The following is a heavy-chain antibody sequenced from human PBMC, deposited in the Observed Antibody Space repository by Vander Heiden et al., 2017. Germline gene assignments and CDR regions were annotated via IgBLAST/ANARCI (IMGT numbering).Heavy chain of an antibody. CDR2: LWSDGSSQ. CDR3: ASATVAGIDY. Sequence: QVQLVEYGGGVVQPGWSLRLSCAASGFNFRNYGIHWVRQAPGKGLEWVAVLWSDGSSQFYAESVRGRFTVSRDNPKNTAFLQMNSLRGEDTAVYYCASATVAGIDYWGQGTLVAVSS. J-gene: IGHJ4*02. CDR1: GFNFRNYG. D-gene: IGHD6-19*01. V-gene: IGHV3-33*01.